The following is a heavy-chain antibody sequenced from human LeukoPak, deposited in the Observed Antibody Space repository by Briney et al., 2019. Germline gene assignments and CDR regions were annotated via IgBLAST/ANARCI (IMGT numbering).Heavy chain of an antibody. Sequence: GGSLRLSCAASGFTFSSYSIGWVRQAPGEGLEWLSYISSSSSTKYYAASVQCRSNTSRHNTKNSVYLQLNSLSAEDTAVYYCATAWSRGSTKDSWGQRTLVTVS. CDR1: GFTFSSYS. CDR2: ISSSSSTK. D-gene: IGHD3-22*01. V-gene: IGHV3-48*04. CDR3: ATAWSRGSTKDS. J-gene: IGHJ4*02.